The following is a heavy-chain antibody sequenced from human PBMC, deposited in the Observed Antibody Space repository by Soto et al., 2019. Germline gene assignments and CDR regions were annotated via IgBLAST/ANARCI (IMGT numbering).Heavy chain of an antibody. J-gene: IGHJ6*02. V-gene: IGHV4-31*03. Sequence: QVQLQESGPGLVKPSQTLSLTCTVSGGSISSGGYYWSWIRQHPGKGLEWIGYIYYNGDTYYNPFLTSRLTISPDTSKKHFSLKLSSVTAADTAVYYCARGRTGERLPGGGTNYHYGMDVWGQGTTVTVSS. D-gene: IGHD7-27*01. CDR2: IYYNGDT. CDR1: GGSISSGGYY. CDR3: ARGRTGERLPGGGTNYHYGMDV.